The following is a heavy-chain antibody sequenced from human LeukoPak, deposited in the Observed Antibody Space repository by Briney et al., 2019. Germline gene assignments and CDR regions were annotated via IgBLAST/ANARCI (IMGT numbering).Heavy chain of an antibody. D-gene: IGHD3-10*01. CDR3: ARGPLVYGSGSYYND. CDR1: GGSFSGYY. J-gene: IGHJ4*02. Sequence: SETLSLTCAVYGGSFSGYYWSWIRQPPGKGLEWIGEINHSGSTNYNPSLKSRVTISVDTSKNQFSLKLSSVTAADTAVYYCARGPLVYGSGSYYNDWGQETLVTVSS. V-gene: IGHV4-34*01. CDR2: INHSGST.